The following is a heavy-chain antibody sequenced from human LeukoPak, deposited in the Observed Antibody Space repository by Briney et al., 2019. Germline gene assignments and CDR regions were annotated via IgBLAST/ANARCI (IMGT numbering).Heavy chain of an antibody. CDR1: GYTFTGYY. Sequence: ASVKVSCKAPGYTFTGYYMHWVRQAPGQGLEWMGWINPNSGGTNYAQKFQGRVTMTRDTSISTAYMELSRLRSDDTAVYYCATWPTYYYDSSGYYHAFDIWGQGTMVTVSS. CDR2: INPNSGGT. V-gene: IGHV1-2*02. J-gene: IGHJ3*02. D-gene: IGHD3-22*01. CDR3: ATWPTYYYDSSGYYHAFDI.